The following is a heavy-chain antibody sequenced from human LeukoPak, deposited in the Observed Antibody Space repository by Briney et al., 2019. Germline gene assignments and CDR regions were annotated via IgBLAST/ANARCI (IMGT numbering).Heavy chain of an antibody. Sequence: GRSLRLSCAASGFTFSSYGMHGVRQAPGKGLEGVAVISYDGSNKYYADSVKGRFTISRDNSKNTLYLQMNSLRAEVTAVYYCAKDLRARVRSIDYWGQGTLVTVPS. J-gene: IGHJ4*02. CDR1: GFTFSSYG. CDR2: ISYDGSNK. CDR3: AKDLRARVRSIDY. V-gene: IGHV3-30*18.